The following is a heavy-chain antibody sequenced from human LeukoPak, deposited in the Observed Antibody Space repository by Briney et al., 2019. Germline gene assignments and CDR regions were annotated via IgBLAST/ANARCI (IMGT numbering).Heavy chain of an antibody. CDR1: GFTFSSYD. CDR3: AKDLYCSSTSCYEAVY. CDR2: ISGSGGST. V-gene: IGHV3-23*01. D-gene: IGHD2-2*01. Sequence: GGSLRLSCAASGFTFSSYDMSWVRQAPGKGLEWVSSISGSGGSTYYADSVKGRFTISRDNSKNTLYLQMNSLRAEDTAVYYCAKDLYCSSTSCYEAVYWGQGTLVTVSS. J-gene: IGHJ4*02.